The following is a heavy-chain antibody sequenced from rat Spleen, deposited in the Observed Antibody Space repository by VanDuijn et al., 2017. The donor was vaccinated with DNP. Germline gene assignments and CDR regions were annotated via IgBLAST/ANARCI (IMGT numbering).Heavy chain of an antibody. V-gene: IGHV3-1*01. J-gene: IGHJ2*01. CDR3: ARWTYYFDY. Sequence: EVQLQESGPGLVKPXQSLSLXCSVTGYSITXNYGGWIRKFPGNKMEWIGHISYSGSTTYNPSLKGRITITRDTSRNHFFLQWNSVTTDDTATSYCARWTYYFDYWGQGVMVTVSS. CDR1: GYSITXNY. CDR2: ISYSGST.